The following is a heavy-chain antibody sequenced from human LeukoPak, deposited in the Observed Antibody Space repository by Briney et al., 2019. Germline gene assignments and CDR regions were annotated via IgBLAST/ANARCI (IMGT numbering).Heavy chain of an antibody. V-gene: IGHV3-21*06. J-gene: IGHJ6*02. Sequence: GGSLRLSCAAFGFTFSSDSMNWVRQAPGKGLEWVSSISSSTTYINYADSVKGRFTISRDNAKNSLYLQMNSLTAEDTAVYYCARDRCSGGSCYSDYYYYYGMDVWGQGTTVTVSS. CDR1: GFTFSSDS. D-gene: IGHD2-15*01. CDR2: ISSSTTYI. CDR3: ARDRCSGGSCYSDYYYYYGMDV.